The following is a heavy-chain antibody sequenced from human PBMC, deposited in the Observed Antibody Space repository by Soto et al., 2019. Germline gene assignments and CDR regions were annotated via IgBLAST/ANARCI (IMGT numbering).Heavy chain of an antibody. V-gene: IGHV3-15*07. CDR1: GFSVSKAW. D-gene: IGHD2-15*01. CDR2: IKTRDEGETT. CDR3: TTGSVEGF. J-gene: IGHJ6*02. Sequence: EVQLVDSGGGLVKPGGSLRLSCEASGFSVSKAWMNWVRQAPGKGLEWVGRIKTRDEGETTNYAAPVKGRFTISRDDSKNTLYLQMNSLKTEDTAVYYCTTGSVEGFWGLGTTVTVSS.